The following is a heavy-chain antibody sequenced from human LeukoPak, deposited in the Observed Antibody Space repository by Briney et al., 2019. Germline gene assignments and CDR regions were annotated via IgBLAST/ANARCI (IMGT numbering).Heavy chain of an antibody. D-gene: IGHD2-21*02. J-gene: IGHJ1*01. CDR2: ISNNGGYT. CDR1: GFTFSSSA. V-gene: IGHV3-23*01. Sequence: PGGSLRLSCAASGFTFSSSAMSWVRQAPGKGLEWVSAISNNGGYTYYADSVQGRFTISRDNSKSTLCLQMNSLRVEDTAVYYCTSWGDTTAEYFQRWGQGTLVTVSS. CDR3: TSWGDTTAEYFQR.